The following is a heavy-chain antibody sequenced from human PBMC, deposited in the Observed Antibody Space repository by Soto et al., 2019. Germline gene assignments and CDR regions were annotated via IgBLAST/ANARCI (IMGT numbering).Heavy chain of an antibody. V-gene: IGHV3-23*01. CDR2: ISGSGGRT. CDR1: GFTFSSYA. D-gene: IGHD2-2*01. J-gene: IGHJ6*02. Sequence: PGGSLRLSCAASGFTFSSYAMSWVRQAPGKGLEWVSAISGSGGRTYYADSVKGRFTISRDNSKNTLYLQMNSLRAEDTAVYYCLVVPAASYYYYGMDVWGQGTRATV. CDR3: LVVPAASYYYYGMDV.